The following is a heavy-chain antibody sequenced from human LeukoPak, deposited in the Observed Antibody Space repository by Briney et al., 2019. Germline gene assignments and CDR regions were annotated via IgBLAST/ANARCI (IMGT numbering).Heavy chain of an antibody. D-gene: IGHD3-16*02. J-gene: IGHJ4*02. CDR2: IDYSGST. CDR3: ASGRYYDNVWGSYRPSFDF. CDR1: GGFINGYY. V-gene: IGHV4-59*08. Sequence: SETLSLTCTVSGGFINGYYWGWIRQPPGKGLEWIGYIDYSGSTNYNPSLKSRVTISIDTSKNQFSLKLSSVTAADTAVYYCASGRYYDNVWGSYRPSFDFWGQGTLDTVSS.